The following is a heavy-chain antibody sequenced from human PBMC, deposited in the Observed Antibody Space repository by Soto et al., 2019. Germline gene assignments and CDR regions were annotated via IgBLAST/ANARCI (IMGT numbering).Heavy chain of an antibody. J-gene: IGHJ3*02. V-gene: IGHV3-23*01. CDR1: GFTFSSYA. CDR2: ISGSGGST. CDR3: AKDHPELLLIGWDAFDI. Sequence: GGSLRLSCAASGFTFSSYAMTWVRQAPGKGLEWVSTISGSGGSTYYADSVKGRFTISRDNSKNTLYLQMNSLRAEDTAVYYCAKDHPELLLIGWDAFDIWGQGTMVTVSS. D-gene: IGHD2-15*01.